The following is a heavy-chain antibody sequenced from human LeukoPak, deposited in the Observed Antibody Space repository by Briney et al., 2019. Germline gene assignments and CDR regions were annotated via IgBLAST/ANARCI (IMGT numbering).Heavy chain of an antibody. J-gene: IGHJ3*02. Sequence: GASVKVSCKASGYTFTGYYLHWVRQAPGQGLEWMGRINLNSGGTNYAQRFQGRVTMTRDTSISTAYMELSRLRSDDTAVYYCARGELNDAFDIWGQGTMVTVSS. CDR2: INLNSGGT. CDR1: GYTFTGYY. CDR3: ARGELNDAFDI. D-gene: IGHD1-26*01. V-gene: IGHV1-2*06.